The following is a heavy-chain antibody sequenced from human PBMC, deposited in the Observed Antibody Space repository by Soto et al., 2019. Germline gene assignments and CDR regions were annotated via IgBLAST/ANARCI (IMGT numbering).Heavy chain of an antibody. J-gene: IGHJ5*02. V-gene: IGHV1-69*01. Sequence: QVPLVQSGAEVKKPGSSVTVSCKASGGTFSSYAIHWVRQAPGQGLEWMGGIIPMYGPAKYAQRFQGRVTITADESTTTVYMQLTSLPSQDTAVYYCARVPSIAGGVVNTWFDPWGQGTLVTGSS. CDR2: IIPMYGPA. D-gene: IGHD3-16*01. CDR3: ARVPSIAGGVVNTWFDP. CDR1: GGTFSSYA.